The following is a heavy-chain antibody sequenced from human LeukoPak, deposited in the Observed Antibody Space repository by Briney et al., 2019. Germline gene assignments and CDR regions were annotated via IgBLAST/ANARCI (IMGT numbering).Heavy chain of an antibody. Sequence: ASVKVSCKASGYTFTGYYMHWVRQAPGQGLEWMGWINPNSGGTNYAQKFQGRVTITADESTSTAYMELSSLRSEDTAVYYCAICSWNSYYYGSGSRSPPHFDYWGQGTLVTVSS. D-gene: IGHD3-10*01. CDR2: INPNSGGT. J-gene: IGHJ4*02. V-gene: IGHV1-2*02. CDR1: GYTFTGYY. CDR3: AICSWNSYYYGSGSRSPPHFDY.